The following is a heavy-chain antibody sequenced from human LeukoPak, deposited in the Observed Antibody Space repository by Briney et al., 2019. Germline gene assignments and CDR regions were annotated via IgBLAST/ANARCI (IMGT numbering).Heavy chain of an antibody. CDR3: AKRGVVIRVILVGFHKEAYYFDS. V-gene: IGHV3-33*06. CDR2: IWYDGSNK. CDR1: GFTFSSYG. D-gene: IGHD3-22*01. Sequence: PGGSLRLSCAASGFTFSSYGMPWVRQAPGKGLEWVAVIWYDGSNKYYADSVKGRFTISRDNSKNTLYLQMNSLRAEDTAVYFCAKRGVVIRVILVGFHKEAYYFDSWGQGALVTVSA. J-gene: IGHJ4*02.